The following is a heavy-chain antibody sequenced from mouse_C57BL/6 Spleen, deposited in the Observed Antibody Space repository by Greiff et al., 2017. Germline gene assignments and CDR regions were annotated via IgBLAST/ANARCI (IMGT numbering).Heavy chain of an antibody. CDR3: ARLGGHGGYFDY. CDR1: GYTFTSYW. CDR2: IYPSDSET. D-gene: IGHD3-3*01. Sequence: QVQLQQPGAELVRPGSSVKLSCKASGYTFTSYWMDWVKQRPGQGLEWIGNIYPSDSETHYNQKFKDKATLTVGKSSSTAYMQLSRLTSEDSAVYYCARLGGHGGYFDYWGQGTTLTVSS. J-gene: IGHJ2*01. V-gene: IGHV1-61*01.